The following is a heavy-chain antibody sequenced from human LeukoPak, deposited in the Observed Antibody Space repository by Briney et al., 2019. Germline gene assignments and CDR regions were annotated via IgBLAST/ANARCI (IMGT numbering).Heavy chain of an antibody. J-gene: IGHJ4*02. CDR3: ARAIRYSGSYPYYVDY. D-gene: IGHD1-26*01. V-gene: IGHV3-21*01. CDR2: ISSSSSYI. Sequence: GGSLRLSCAASGFTFSSYSMNWVRQAPGKGLEWVSSISSSSSYIYYADSVKGRFTISRDNAKNSLYLQMNSLRAEDTAVYCCARAIRYSGSYPYYVDYWGQGTLVTVSS. CDR1: GFTFSSYS.